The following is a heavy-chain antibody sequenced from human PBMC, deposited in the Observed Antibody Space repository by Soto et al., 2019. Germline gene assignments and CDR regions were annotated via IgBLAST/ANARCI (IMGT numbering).Heavy chain of an antibody. Sequence: QVQLQQWGAGPLRPLETLSLTCGVSGGSFSGYYWACIRQSPGKGLEWIGEINDRGSINYNPSLKSRVSISVDTSKNPYSLNLRSVTAADTAVYYCARESHDILTGPPWVWYFDLWGRGTLVTVSS. J-gene: IGHJ2*01. CDR2: INDRGSI. CDR3: ARESHDILTGPPWVWYFDL. V-gene: IGHV4-34*01. CDR1: GGSFSGYY. D-gene: IGHD3-9*01.